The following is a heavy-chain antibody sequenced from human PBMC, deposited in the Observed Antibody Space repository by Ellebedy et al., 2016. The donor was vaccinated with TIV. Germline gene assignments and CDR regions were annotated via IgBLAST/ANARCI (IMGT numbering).Heavy chain of an antibody. D-gene: IGHD1-26*01. CDR3: VSNGAWELPAI. V-gene: IGHV3-15*01. CDR2: IKRKSDGGTA. Sequence: PGGSLRLSCAASGSTFSDAWMSWVRQAPGKGPEWVGRIKRKSDGGTADYAAPVKGRFTISRDDSKNTLYLQMNSLKIEDTAVYHCVSNGAWELPAIWGQGTLVTVSS. J-gene: IGHJ4*02. CDR1: GSTFSDAW.